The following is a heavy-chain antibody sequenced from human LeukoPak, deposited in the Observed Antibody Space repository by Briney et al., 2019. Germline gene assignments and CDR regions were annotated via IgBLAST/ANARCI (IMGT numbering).Heavy chain of an antibody. J-gene: IGHJ4*02. Sequence: SETLSLTCTVSGGSISSYYWSWIRQPPGKGLEWIGYIYYSGSTNYNPSLKSRVTISVDTSKNQFSLKLSSVTAEDTAVYYCARGLGFDYWGQGTLVTVSS. CDR3: ARGLGFDY. CDR1: GGSISSYY. V-gene: IGHV4-59*01. D-gene: IGHD3-9*01. CDR2: IYYSGST.